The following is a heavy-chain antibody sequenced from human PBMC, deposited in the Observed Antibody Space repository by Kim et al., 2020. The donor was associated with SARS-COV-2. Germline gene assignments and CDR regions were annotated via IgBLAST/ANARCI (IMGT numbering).Heavy chain of an antibody. CDR3: ASTGPVTTTYFDY. J-gene: IGHJ4*02. Sequence: NYAQEVQGRVTIPADESTGTAYMELSSLRSEDTAVYYCASTGPVTTTYFDYWGQGTLVTVSS. V-gene: IGHV1-69*01. D-gene: IGHD4-17*01.